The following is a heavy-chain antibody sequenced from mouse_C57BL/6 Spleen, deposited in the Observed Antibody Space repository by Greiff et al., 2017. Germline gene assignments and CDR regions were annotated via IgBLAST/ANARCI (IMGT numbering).Heavy chain of an antibody. Sequence: EVKLMESEGGLVQPGSSMKLSCTASGFTFSDYYLAWVRQVPEKGLEWVANINYDGSSTYYLDSLKSRFIISRDNAKNILYLQMSRLKSEDTATYYCAREVDGSFGYWGQGTLVTVSA. D-gene: IGHD2-3*01. V-gene: IGHV5-16*01. CDR3: AREVDGSFGY. CDR2: INYDGSST. CDR1: GFTFSDYY. J-gene: IGHJ3*01.